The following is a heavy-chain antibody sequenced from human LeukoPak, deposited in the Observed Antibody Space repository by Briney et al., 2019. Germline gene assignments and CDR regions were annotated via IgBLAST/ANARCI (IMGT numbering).Heavy chain of an antibody. CDR3: ARATLRFSWFDP. V-gene: IGHV1-18*01. CDR2: ISAYSGNT. D-gene: IGHD3-3*01. J-gene: IGHJ5*02. CDR1: GYTFTNYD. Sequence: ASVKVSCKASGYTFTNYDITWVRQAPGQGLEGMGWISAYSGNTNYAQKLQGRVTMTTDTSTSTAYMELRSLKSDDTAVYYCARATLRFSWFDPWGQGTLVTVSS.